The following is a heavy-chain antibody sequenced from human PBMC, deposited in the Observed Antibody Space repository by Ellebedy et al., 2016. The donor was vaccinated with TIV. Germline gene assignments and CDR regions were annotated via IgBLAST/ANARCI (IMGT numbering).Heavy chain of an antibody. CDR2: IYWDDDK. Sequence: SGPTLVXPTQTLTLTCTFSGFSLSTSGVGVGWIRQPPGKALEWLALIYWDDDKRYSPSLKSRLTITKDTSKNQVVLTMTNMDPVDTATYYCAHGPSGYSYELTIFDYWGQGTLVTVSS. CDR1: GFSLSTSGVG. V-gene: IGHV2-5*02. CDR3: AHGPSGYSYELTIFDY. J-gene: IGHJ4*02. D-gene: IGHD5-18*01.